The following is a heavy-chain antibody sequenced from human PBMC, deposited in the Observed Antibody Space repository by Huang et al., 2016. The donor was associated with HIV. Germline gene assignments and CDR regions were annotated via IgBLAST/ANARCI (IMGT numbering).Heavy chain of an antibody. CDR1: GGSISSSSYY. V-gene: IGHV4-39*01. Sequence: LQLQESGPGLVKSSETLSLICTVSGGSISSSSYYWGWIRQPPGKGPEWIGSIYYGGNNYHNPPLTSRVTIAVDTSKNPVSLKVNSVTAADTAVYYCARHGRVAGHYYNNMDVWGRGTTVTVSS. D-gene: IGHD6-19*01. J-gene: IGHJ6*02. CDR2: IYYGGNN. CDR3: ARHGRVAGHYYNNMDV.